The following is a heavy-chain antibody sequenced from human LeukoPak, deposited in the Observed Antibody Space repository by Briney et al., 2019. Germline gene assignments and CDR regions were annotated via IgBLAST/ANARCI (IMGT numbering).Heavy chain of an antibody. V-gene: IGHV1-2*02. Sequence: GAPVKVSCKASGYTFTGHYMHWVRQAPGHGLEWMGWINPNSGGTNYAQKFQGRVTMTRDTSISTAYMELSRLRSDDSAVYYCASLNLPDSSGYYDDWGQGTLVTVSS. CDR1: GYTFTGHY. J-gene: IGHJ4*02. CDR3: ASLNLPDSSGYYDD. D-gene: IGHD3-22*01. CDR2: INPNSGGT.